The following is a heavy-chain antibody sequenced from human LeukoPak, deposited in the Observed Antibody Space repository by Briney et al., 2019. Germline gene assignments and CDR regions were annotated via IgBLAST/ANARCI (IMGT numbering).Heavy chain of an antibody. CDR3: AKDARRYSGWYFFDH. CDR2: ISDSGDIT. V-gene: IGHV3-23*01. D-gene: IGHD6-19*01. CDR1: GFSFSNLA. J-gene: IGHJ5*02. Sequence: GGSLRLSCVASGFSFSNLAMGWVRQAPGNGLEWVSVISDSGDITYYADSVKGRFTISRDNSRNTLYLQMNSLRVDDTAVYYCAKDARRYSGWYFFDHWGQGALVTVSS.